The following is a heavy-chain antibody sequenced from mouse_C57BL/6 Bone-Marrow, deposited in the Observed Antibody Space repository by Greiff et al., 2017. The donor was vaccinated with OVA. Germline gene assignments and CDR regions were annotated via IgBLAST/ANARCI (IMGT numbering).Heavy chain of an antibody. CDR1: GYTFTDYY. CDR2: INPNNGGT. D-gene: IGHD2-14*01. CDR3: RVPFRYFDV. J-gene: IGHJ1*03. V-gene: IGHV1-26*01. Sequence: EVQLQQSGPELVKPGASVKISCKASGYTFTDYYMNWVKQSHGKSLEWIGDINPNNGGTSYNQKFKGKATLTVDKSSSTAYMELRSLTSEDSAVYYCRVPFRYFDVWGTGTTVTVSS.